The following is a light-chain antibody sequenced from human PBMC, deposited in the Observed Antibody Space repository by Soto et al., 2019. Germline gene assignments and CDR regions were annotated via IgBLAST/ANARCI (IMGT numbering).Light chain of an antibody. CDR2: DVS. V-gene: IGLV2-14*01. CDR1: SSDVGGYNY. J-gene: IGLJ2*01. CDR3: SSYTGSSTLVV. Sequence: QSALTQPASVSGSPGQSITISCTGTSSDVGGYNYVSWYQQHPGKAPKLMIYDVSNRPSGVSNRVSGSKSGNTASLTISGLQAEDEADYYCSSYTGSSTLVVFGGGTQLTVL.